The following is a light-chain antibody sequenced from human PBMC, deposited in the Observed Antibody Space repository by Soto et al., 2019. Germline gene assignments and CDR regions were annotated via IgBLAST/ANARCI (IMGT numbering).Light chain of an antibody. CDR2: EVN. V-gene: IGLV2-14*01. CDR3: SSYTSSSSWV. J-gene: IGLJ3*02. Sequence: QSVLTQPASVSGSPGQSITISCTGTSSDVGGYNYVSWYQQYPGKAPKFMIYEVNNRPSGVSNRFSGSKSGNTASLTISGLQAEDEADYYCSSYTSSSSWVFGGGTKLTVL. CDR1: SSDVGGYNY.